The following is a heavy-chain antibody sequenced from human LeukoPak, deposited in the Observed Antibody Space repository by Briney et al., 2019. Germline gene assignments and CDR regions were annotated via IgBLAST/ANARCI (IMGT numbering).Heavy chain of an antibody. D-gene: IGHD6-19*01. CDR3: AKGGSGWSYYFDF. CDR2: ISGDGGST. V-gene: IGHV3-43*02. CDR1: GFTFDDYA. J-gene: IGHJ4*02. Sequence: GGSLRLSRAASGFTFDDYAMHWVRQAPGKGLEWVSLISGDGGSTYYADSVKGRFTISRDNSKNSLYLQMNSLSTEDTALYYCAKGGSGWSYYFDFWGQGTLVTVSS.